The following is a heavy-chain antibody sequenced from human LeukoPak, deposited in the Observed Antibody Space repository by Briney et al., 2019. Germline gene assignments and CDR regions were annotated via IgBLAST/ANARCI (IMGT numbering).Heavy chain of an antibody. D-gene: IGHD3-22*01. CDR2: ISGSGGST. CDR1: GFTFSSYA. CDR3: AKDSVTLPSTVVTVYYFDY. Sequence: GGSLRLSCAASGFTFSSYAMTWVRQAPGKGLEWVSAISGSGGSTYYADSVKGRFTISRDNSKNTLYLQMNSLRAEDTAVYYCAKDSVTLPSTVVTVYYFDYWGQGTLVTVSS. V-gene: IGHV3-23*01. J-gene: IGHJ4*02.